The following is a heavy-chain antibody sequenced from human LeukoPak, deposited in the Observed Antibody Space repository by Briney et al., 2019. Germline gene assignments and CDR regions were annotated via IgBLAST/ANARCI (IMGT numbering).Heavy chain of an antibody. Sequence: SGPALVKPTQTLTLTCTFSGFSLSTSGMCVSWIRQPPGKALEWLTLIYWDDDKRYSPSLKSRLTITRDTSKNQLVLTMTNMDPVDTATYYCAYKESNRAFDIWGQGTMVTVSS. CDR2: IYWDDDK. V-gene: IGHV2-5*08. CDR3: AYKESNRAFDI. J-gene: IGHJ3*02. CDR1: GFSLSTSGMC. D-gene: IGHD2/OR15-2a*01.